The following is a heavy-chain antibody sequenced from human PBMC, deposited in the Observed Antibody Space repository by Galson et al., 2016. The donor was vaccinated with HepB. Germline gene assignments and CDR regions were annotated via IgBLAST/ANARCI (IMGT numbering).Heavy chain of an antibody. D-gene: IGHD5-12*01. J-gene: IGHJ4*02. CDR3: ARVRPRSGYCFDY. CDR2: ISSSNTYI. V-gene: IGHV3-21*01. Sequence: LRLSCAASGFSFSIYSTNWVRQAPGKGLEWVSSISSSNTYIDYADSVKGRFTISRDNAKNSLYLQMNSLRVEDTAVYYCARVRPRSGYCFDYWGQGTLVTVSS. CDR1: GFSFSIYS.